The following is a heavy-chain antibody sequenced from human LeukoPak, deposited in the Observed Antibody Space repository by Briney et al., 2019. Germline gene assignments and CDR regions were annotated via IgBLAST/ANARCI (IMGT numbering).Heavy chain of an antibody. CDR1: GFTFSNAW. D-gene: IGHD4-17*01. CDR2: IKSKTDGGTT. CDR3: TPDLATVTTTPGFDY. J-gene: IGHJ4*02. V-gene: IGHV3-15*01. Sequence: PGGSLRLSCAASGFTFSNAWMSWVRQAPGKGLEWVGRIKSKTDGGTTDYAAPVKGRFTTSRDDSKNTLYLQMNSPKTEDTAVYYCTPDLATVTTTPGFDYWGQGTLVTVSS.